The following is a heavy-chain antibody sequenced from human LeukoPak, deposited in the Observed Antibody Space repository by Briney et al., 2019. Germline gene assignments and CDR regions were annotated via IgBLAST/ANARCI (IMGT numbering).Heavy chain of an antibody. V-gene: IGHV4-59*01. J-gene: IGHJ6*03. D-gene: IGHD6-6*01. CDR3: ARDGDGSSSSYYYYMDV. CDR2: FSYSGST. CDR1: GGSITSDY. Sequence: PSETLSLTCTVSGGSITSDYWSWIRQSPGKGLEWIGYFSYSGSTHYSPSLTSRVAISVDTSKNQFSLKLSSVTAADTAVYYCARDGDGSSSSYYYYMDVWGKGTTVTVSS.